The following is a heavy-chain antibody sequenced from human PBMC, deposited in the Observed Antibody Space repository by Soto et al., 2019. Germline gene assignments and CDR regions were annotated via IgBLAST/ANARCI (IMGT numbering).Heavy chain of an antibody. CDR2: IDWDDDK. CDR3: AGSTAMVTVFDY. Sequence: SGPTLVNPTQTLTLTCTFSGFSLSTSGMRVSWIRQPPGKALEWLARIDWDDDKFYSTSLKTRLTISKDTPKNQVVLTMTNMDPVDTATYYCAGSTAMVTVFDYWGQGTLVTVSS. J-gene: IGHJ4*02. CDR1: GFSLSTSGMR. V-gene: IGHV2-70*04. D-gene: IGHD5-18*01.